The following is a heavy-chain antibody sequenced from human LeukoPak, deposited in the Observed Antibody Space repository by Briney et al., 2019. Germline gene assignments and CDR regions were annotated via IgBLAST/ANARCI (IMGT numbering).Heavy chain of an antibody. D-gene: IGHD3-3*01. CDR3: TTDSRFLEWLPGTNAFDI. Sequence: PGGSLRLSCAASGFTFCNAWMSSVREAPGTGLEWVGRIKSKTDGGTTDYAAPVKGRFTISRDDSKNTLYLQMNSLKTDDTAVYYCTTDSRFLEWLPGTNAFDIWGQGTMVTVSS. J-gene: IGHJ3*02. V-gene: IGHV3-15*01. CDR2: IKSKTDGGTT. CDR1: GFTFCNAW.